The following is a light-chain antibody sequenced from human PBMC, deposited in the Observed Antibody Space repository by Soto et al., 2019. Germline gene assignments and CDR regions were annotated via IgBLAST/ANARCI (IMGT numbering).Light chain of an antibody. J-gene: IGKJ1*01. CDR1: QSISTW. Sequence: DIQMTQSPSTLSASLGDRVTVTCRASQSISTWLAWYQQKPGKAPKLLIYKASTLDTVVPSRFSGSGSGTYFPLTISSLQPDDVATYYCQQYNSYPWTFGQGTKVEIK. CDR2: KAS. CDR3: QQYNSYPWT. V-gene: IGKV1-5*03.